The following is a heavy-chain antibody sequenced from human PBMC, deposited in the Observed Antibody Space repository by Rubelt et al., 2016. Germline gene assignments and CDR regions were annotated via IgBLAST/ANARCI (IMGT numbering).Heavy chain of an antibody. V-gene: IGHV3-15*07. D-gene: IGHD6-19*01. CDR2: IKSKTDGGTT. CDR1: GFTFSSYS. J-gene: IGHJ4*02. Sequence: VQLVESGGGLVQPGGSLRLSCAASGFTFSSYSMNWVRQAPGKGLEWVGRIKSKTDGGTTDDAAPVRGRFTISRGDSKITLYLQMNSLKAEDTAVYYCTTVLAVAGHIDYWGQGTLVTVSS. CDR3: TTVLAVAGHIDY.